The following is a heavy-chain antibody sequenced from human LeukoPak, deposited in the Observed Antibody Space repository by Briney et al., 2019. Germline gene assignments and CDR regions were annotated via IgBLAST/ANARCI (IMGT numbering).Heavy chain of an antibody. CDR3: AGTVLGYRSSTSCYPQSNWFDP. J-gene: IGHJ5*02. D-gene: IGHD2-2*01. V-gene: IGHV1-18*01. Sequence: ASVKVSCKASGYTFTSYGISWVRQAPGQGLEWMGWISAYNGNTNYAQKLQGRVTMTTDTSTSTAYMELRSLRSDDTAVYYCAGTVLGYRSSTSCYPQSNWFDPWGQGTLVTVSS. CDR1: GYTFTSYG. CDR2: ISAYNGNT.